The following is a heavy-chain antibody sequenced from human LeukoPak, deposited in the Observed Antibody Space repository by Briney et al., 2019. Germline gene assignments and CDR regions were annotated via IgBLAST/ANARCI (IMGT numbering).Heavy chain of an antibody. CDR3: ARNGDLCLEY. V-gene: IGHV4-4*02. CDR2: IYHSGST. D-gene: IGHD4-17*01. Sequence: GSLRLSCAASGFTFSSYSINWVRQAPGKGLEWIGEIYHSGSTNYNPSLRSRVTISVDKSENQFSLKLSSVTAADTAVYYCARNGDLCLEYWGQGALVTVSS. J-gene: IGHJ4*02. CDR1: GFTFSSYSI.